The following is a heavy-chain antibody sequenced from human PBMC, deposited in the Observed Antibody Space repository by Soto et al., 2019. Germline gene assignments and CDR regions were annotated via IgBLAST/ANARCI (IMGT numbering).Heavy chain of an antibody. V-gene: IGHV3-21*01. Sequence: EVQLVESGGGLVKPGGSLRLSCAASGFTFSSYSMNWVRQAPGKGLEWVSSISSSSSYIYYADSVKGRFTISRDNAKNSLYLQMNSLRAEDTAVYYCARDSPNSSSWPSDAVDWGQGTLVTVSS. CDR1: GFTFSSYS. J-gene: IGHJ4*02. CDR2: ISSSSSYI. D-gene: IGHD6-13*01. CDR3: ARDSPNSSSWPSDAVD.